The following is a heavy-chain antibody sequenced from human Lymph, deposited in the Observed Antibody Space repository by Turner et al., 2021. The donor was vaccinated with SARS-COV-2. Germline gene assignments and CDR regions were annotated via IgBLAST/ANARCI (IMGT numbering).Heavy chain of an antibody. Sequence: EVQLLESGGGLVQPGGSLRLSCAASGFTFSSYGMSWVRQAPGKGLEWVSVISGSGGSTYYADSVKGRFTISRDNSKNTLYLQMNSLRAEDTAVYYCAKDRVVPPAIWNYHYYYGMDVWGQGTTVTVSS. CDR1: GFTFSSYG. CDR3: AKDRVVPPAIWNYHYYYGMDV. V-gene: IGHV3-23*01. CDR2: ISGSGGST. J-gene: IGHJ6*02. D-gene: IGHD2-2*02.